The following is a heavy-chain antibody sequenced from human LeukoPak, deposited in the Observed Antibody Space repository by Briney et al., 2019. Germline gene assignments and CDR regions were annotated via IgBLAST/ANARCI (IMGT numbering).Heavy chain of an antibody. J-gene: IGHJ4*02. D-gene: IGHD3-3*02. V-gene: IGHV3-74*01. CDR3: ARDIYSIAG. CDR1: GFTFSDYW. CDR2: IHSDGGTT. Sequence: PGGSLRLSCAASGFTFSDYWIHWVRHAPGKGLVWVSLIHSDGGTTNYADSVKGRFTMSRDNAKNMVYLQMNSLRVEDTAVYYCARDIYSIAGGGQGTLVTVS.